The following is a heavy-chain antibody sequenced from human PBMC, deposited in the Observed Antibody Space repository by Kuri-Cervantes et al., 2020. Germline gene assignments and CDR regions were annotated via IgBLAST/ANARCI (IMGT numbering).Heavy chain of an antibody. V-gene: IGHV3-30*19. Sequence: GESLKISCAASRFTFSSYGMHWVRQAPGKGLEWVAVIWYDGSNKYYADSVKGRFTISRDNSKNTLYLQMNSLRAEDTAVYYCARASTNAFDIWGQGTMVTVSS. J-gene: IGHJ3*02. CDR1: RFTFSSYG. CDR3: ARASTNAFDI. CDR2: IWYDGSNK. D-gene: IGHD2-2*01.